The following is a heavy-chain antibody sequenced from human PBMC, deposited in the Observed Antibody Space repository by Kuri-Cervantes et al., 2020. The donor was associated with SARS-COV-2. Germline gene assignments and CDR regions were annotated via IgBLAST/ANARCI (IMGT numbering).Heavy chain of an antibody. Sequence: SETLSLTCTVSGGSISSYYWSWIRQPPGKGLEWIGYIYYSGSTNYNPSLKSRVTISVDTSKNQFSLKLSSVTAADTAVYYCARRYCSSTSCYLYYFDYWGQGTLVTVYS. V-gene: IGHV4-59*08. CDR2: IYYSGST. CDR1: GGSISSYY. CDR3: ARRYCSSTSCYLYYFDY. J-gene: IGHJ4*02. D-gene: IGHD2-2*01.